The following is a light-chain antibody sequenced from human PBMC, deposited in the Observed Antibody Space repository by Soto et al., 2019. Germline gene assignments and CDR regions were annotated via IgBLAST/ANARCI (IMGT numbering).Light chain of an antibody. V-gene: IGKV3-20*01. CDR2: GAS. CDR1: QSVSSSY. J-gene: IGKJ4*01. Sequence: EIVLTQSPGTLSLSPGERATLSCRASQSVSSSYLAWYQQKPGQAPRLLIYGASSRATGIPDRFSGSGSGTDFTLTIGRVEPEDVPVYYCRHYGSSPLNLGGGTKVHIK. CDR3: RHYGSSPLN.